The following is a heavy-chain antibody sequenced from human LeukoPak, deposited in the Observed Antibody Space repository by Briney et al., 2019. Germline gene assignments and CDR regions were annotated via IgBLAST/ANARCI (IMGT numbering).Heavy chain of an antibody. CDR2: IYHTGST. Sequence: PETPSLTCSVSGYFICSTYSWAWIRQAPGKGLEWIGSIYHTGSTYYDPFLQSRVTISVHRSKNQFSLKLSSVTAAYTAVYYCARDHHYGSGSYYFDYWGQGTLVTVSS. J-gene: IGHJ4*02. CDR3: ARDHHYGSGSYYFDY. D-gene: IGHD3-10*01. CDR1: GYFICSTYS. V-gene: IGHV4-38-2*02.